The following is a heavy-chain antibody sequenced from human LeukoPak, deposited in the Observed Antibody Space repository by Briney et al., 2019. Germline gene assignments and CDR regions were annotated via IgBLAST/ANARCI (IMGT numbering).Heavy chain of an antibody. Sequence: GGSLRLSCAASGFTVSSNYMSWVRQAAGKGLEWVSVIYSGGSTYYADSVKGRFTISRDNSKNTLYLQMNSLRAEDTAVYYCARGGVAAAGMDMDVWGQGTTVTVSS. CDR3: ARGGVAAAGMDMDV. D-gene: IGHD6-13*01. V-gene: IGHV3-66*02. CDR2: IYSGGST. CDR1: GFTVSSNY. J-gene: IGHJ6*02.